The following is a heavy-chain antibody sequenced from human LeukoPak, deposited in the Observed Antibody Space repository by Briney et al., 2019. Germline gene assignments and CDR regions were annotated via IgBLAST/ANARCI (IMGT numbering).Heavy chain of an antibody. D-gene: IGHD2-2*01. J-gene: IGHJ4*02. CDR1: GYTFTGYY. Sequence: ASVKVSCKASGYTFTGYYMHWVRQARGQGLEWMGWINPNSGGTNYAQKFQGRVTMTRDTSISTAYMELSRLRSDDTAVYYCARDLVVVPASNLGYWGQGTLVTVSS. V-gene: IGHV1-2*02. CDR3: ARDLVVVPASNLGY. CDR2: INPNSGGT.